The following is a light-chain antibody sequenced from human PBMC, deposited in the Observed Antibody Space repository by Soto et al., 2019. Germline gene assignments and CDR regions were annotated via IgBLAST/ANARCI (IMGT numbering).Light chain of an antibody. CDR3: QQYNDWT. CDR1: QSVNNN. Sequence: EIVMTQSPVTLSVSPGERATLSCTASQSVNNNVAWYQQKPGQAPRLLIYGASTRATDIPARFSGCGSGTEFTLTISSLQSEDFAVYYCQQYNDWTFGQGTKVDIK. J-gene: IGKJ1*01. V-gene: IGKV3-15*01. CDR2: GAS.